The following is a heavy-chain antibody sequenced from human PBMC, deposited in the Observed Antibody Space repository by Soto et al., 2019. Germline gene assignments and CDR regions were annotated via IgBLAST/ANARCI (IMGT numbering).Heavy chain of an antibody. CDR3: ARIDCTGGNCRPYAYYDLDV. Sequence: GGSLRLSCAASGFTFNTYGMHWVRQAPGKVLEWVAVIWYDGSIKYYSDSTRGRFIVSRDNSRNTLFLQMNSLRVEDTAVYYCARIDCTGGNCRPYAYYDLDVWGQGTTVTVSS. CDR2: IWYDGSIK. V-gene: IGHV3-33*02. CDR1: GFTFNTYG. D-gene: IGHD2-15*01. J-gene: IGHJ6*02.